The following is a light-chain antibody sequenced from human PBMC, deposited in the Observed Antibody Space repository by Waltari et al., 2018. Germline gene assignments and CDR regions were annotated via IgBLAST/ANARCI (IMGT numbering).Light chain of an antibody. CDR3: AAWDDSLSGSWV. Sequence: QSVLTQPPSASGTPGPRVTISCSGSSPNIGSNYVYWYPQLPGTAPKLLIYRNNQRPSGVPDRFSGSKSGTSASLAISGLRSEDEADYYCAAWDDSLSGSWVFGGGTKLTVL. CDR1: SPNIGSNY. V-gene: IGLV1-47*01. J-gene: IGLJ3*02. CDR2: RNN.